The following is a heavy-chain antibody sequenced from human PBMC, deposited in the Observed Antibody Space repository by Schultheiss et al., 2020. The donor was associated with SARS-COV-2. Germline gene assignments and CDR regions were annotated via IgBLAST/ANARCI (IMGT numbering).Heavy chain of an antibody. J-gene: IGHJ4*02. CDR2: IIPIFGTA. Sequence: SVKVSCKASGGTFSSYGISWVRQAPGQGLEWMGGIIPIFGTANYAQKFQGRVTITADESTSTAYMELSSLRSEDTAVYYCARDPGDYAPYYFDYWGQGTLVTVSS. D-gene: IGHD4-17*01. CDR1: GGTFSSYG. CDR3: ARDPGDYAPYYFDY. V-gene: IGHV1-69*13.